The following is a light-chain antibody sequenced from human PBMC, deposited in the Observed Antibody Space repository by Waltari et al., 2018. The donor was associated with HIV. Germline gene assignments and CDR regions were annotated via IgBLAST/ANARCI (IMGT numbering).Light chain of an antibody. CDR3: QQYNSYSPRWT. V-gene: IGKV1-5*03. CDR1: QSISSW. Sequence: DIQMTQSPSTLSASVGDRVTITCRASQSISSWLARYQQKPGKAPKLLIYKASSLESGVPSRFSGSGSGTEFTLTISSLQPDDFATYYCQQYNSYSPRWTFGQGTKVEIK. CDR2: KAS. J-gene: IGKJ1*01.